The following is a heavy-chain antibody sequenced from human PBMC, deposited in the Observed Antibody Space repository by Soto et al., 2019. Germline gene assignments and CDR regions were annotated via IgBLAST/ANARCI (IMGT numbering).Heavy chain of an antibody. CDR1: GYSFTDYH. V-gene: IGHV1-2*04. D-gene: IGHD2-8*01. CDR3: ARGDSTDCSNGVCSFFYNHDMDV. CDR2: INPKSGGT. Sequence: VASLKVSFKASGYSFTDYHIHWVRQAPGQGLEWLGRINPKSGGTSTAQKFQGWVTMTTDTSISTASMELTRLTSDDTAIYYCARGDSTDCSNGVCSFFYNHDMDVWGQGTTVTVSS. J-gene: IGHJ6*02.